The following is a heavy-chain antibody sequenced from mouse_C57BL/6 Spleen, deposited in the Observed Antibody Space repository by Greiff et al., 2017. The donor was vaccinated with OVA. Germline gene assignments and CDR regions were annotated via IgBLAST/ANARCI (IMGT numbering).Heavy chain of an antibody. D-gene: IGHD2-4*01. CDR1: GFTFSDYG. J-gene: IGHJ1*03. V-gene: IGHV5-17*01. Sequence: EVMLVESGGGLVKPGGSLKLSCAASGFTFSDYGMHWVRQAPEKGLEWVAYISSGSSTIYYADTVKGRFTISRDNAKNTLFLPMTSLRSEDTAMYYCARQYDYDWYFDVWGTGTTVTVSS. CDR3: ARQYDYDWYFDV. CDR2: ISSGSSTI.